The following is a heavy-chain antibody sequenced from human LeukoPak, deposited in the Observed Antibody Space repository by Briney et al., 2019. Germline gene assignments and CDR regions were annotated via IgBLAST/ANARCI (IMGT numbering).Heavy chain of an antibody. CDR2: ICPGDSDT. CDR1: GYSFTSYW. J-gene: IGHJ4*02. V-gene: IGHV5-51*01. Sequence: GESLKIPCKGSGYSFTSYWIGWARQMPGKGLEWMGIICPGDSDTRYSPSFQGQVTISADKSISTAYLQWSSLKASDTATYYCARLLLGATSNFDYWGQGTLVTVSS. CDR3: ARLLLGATSNFDY. D-gene: IGHD1-26*01.